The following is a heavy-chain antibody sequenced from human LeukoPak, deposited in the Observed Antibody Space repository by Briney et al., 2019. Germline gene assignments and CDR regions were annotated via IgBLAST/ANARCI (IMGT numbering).Heavy chain of an antibody. J-gene: IGHJ4*02. CDR3: ASTRMFDY. Sequence: GGSLRLSCTASEFTFSSYGMSWVRQAPGKGLEWVSAISGSGGSTYYADSVKGRFTISRDNSKNTLYLQMNSLRAEDTAVYYCASTRMFDYWGQGTLVTVSS. CDR1: EFTFSSYG. D-gene: IGHD2-8*01. V-gene: IGHV3-23*01. CDR2: ISGSGGST.